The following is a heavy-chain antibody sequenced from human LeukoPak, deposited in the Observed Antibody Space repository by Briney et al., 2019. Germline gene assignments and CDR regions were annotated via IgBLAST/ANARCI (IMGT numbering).Heavy chain of an antibody. Sequence: SSVKVSCKASGFTFTTFAFGWVRQAPGRGLEWMGWISAYNGNTNYAQNLQGRVTITTDTSTTTVYMELRSLGSDDTAVYYCARHMSSGWPLDSFDIWGQGAMVTVSS. CDR2: ISAYNGNT. V-gene: IGHV1-18*04. D-gene: IGHD6-19*01. J-gene: IGHJ3*02. CDR1: GFTFTTFA. CDR3: ARHMSSGWPLDSFDI.